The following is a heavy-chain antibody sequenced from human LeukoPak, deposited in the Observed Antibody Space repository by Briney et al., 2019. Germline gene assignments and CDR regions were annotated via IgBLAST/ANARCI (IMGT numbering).Heavy chain of an antibody. Sequence: PSETLSLTCAVYGGSFSGYYWSWIRQPPGKGLEWIGEINHSGSTNYNPSLKSRVTISVDTSKNQFSLKLSSVTAADTAVYYCARDYLAIEQQLTPVGFDYWGQGTLVTVSS. CDR3: ARDYLAIEQQLTPVGFDY. CDR1: GGSFSGYY. D-gene: IGHD6-13*01. J-gene: IGHJ4*02. CDR2: INHSGST. V-gene: IGHV4-34*01.